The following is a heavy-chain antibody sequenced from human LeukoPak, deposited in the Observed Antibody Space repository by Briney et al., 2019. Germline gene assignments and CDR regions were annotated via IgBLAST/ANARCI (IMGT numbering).Heavy chain of an antibody. CDR3: ARDGSGSNNYRSWFDP. CDR2: INPSGGST. CDR1: GYTFTSYY. Sequence: GASVKVSCKASGYTFTSYYMHWVRQAPGQGLEWMGIINPSGGSTSYAQKFQGRVTMTRDTSTSTVYMELSSLRSEDTAVYYCARDGSGSNNYRSWFDPWGQGTLVTVSS. V-gene: IGHV1-46*01. J-gene: IGHJ5*02. D-gene: IGHD1/OR15-1a*01.